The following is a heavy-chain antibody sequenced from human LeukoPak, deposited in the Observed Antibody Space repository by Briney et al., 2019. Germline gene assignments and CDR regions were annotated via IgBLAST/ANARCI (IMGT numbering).Heavy chain of an antibody. CDR1: GGTFSSYA. CDR2: IIPIFGTA. Sequence: SVKVSCKASGGTFSSYAISWVRQAPGQGLEWMGRIIPIFGTANYAQKFQGRVTITADKSTSTAYMELSSLRSEDTAVYYCATCYHDSSGYAFDIWGQGTMVTVSS. V-gene: IGHV1-69*06. CDR3: ATCYHDSSGYAFDI. D-gene: IGHD3-22*01. J-gene: IGHJ3*02.